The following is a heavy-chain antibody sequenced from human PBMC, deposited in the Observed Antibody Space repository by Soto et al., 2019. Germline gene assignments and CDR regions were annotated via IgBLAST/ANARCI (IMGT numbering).Heavy chain of an antibody. CDR2: IYYSGST. Sequence: SETLSLTCTVSGGSISSYYWIWIRQPPGKGLEWIGYIYYSGSTNYNPSLKSRVTISVDTSKNQFSLKLSSVTAADTAVYYCARYSSGWFDYWAQGTLVTVSS. V-gene: IGHV4-59*08. CDR1: GGSISSYY. D-gene: IGHD6-19*01. CDR3: ARYSSGWFDY. J-gene: IGHJ4*02.